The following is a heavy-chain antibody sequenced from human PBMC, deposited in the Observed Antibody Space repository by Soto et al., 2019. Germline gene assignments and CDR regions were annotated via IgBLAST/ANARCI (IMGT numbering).Heavy chain of an antibody. CDR3: VRGLRYSGMDV. CDR1: GGSFSAYY. CDR2: IDHSGST. D-gene: IGHD2-15*01. Sequence: SETLSLTCAVNGGSFSAYYWIWIRQPPGRGLEWIGEIDHSGSTNYNPSLESRVTISIDTAKNRFSLNVTSVTAADTAVYYCVRGLRYSGMDVWGQGTTVTVSS. J-gene: IGHJ6*02. V-gene: IGHV4-34*01.